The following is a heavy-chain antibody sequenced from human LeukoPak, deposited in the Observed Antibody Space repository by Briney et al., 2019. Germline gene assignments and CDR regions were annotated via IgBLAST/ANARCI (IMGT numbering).Heavy chain of an antibody. Sequence: TGGSLRLSCVASRFTFSNYWMHWVRQAPGKGLLWVSRINSDGRNTDYADSVEGRFTISRDNAKSTLYLQMNNLRAEDTAVYYRARVGRLYYYYGMDVWGQGTTVTVSS. V-gene: IGHV3-74*01. CDR2: INSDGRNT. D-gene: IGHD1-26*01. CDR1: RFTFSNYW. CDR3: ARVGRLYYYYGMDV. J-gene: IGHJ6*02.